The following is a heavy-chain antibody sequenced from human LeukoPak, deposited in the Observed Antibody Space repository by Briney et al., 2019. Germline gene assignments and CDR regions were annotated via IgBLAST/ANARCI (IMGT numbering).Heavy chain of an antibody. J-gene: IGHJ3*02. D-gene: IGHD3-3*01. CDR3: AREDFWSGYDAFDI. V-gene: IGHV4-30-4*08. Sequence: QTLSLTCTVSGGSISSGDYYWSWIRQPPGKGLEWIGYIYYSGSTYYNPSLKSRLTISVDTSKNQFSLKLSSVTAADTAVYYCAREDFWSGYDAFDIWGQGTMVTVSS. CDR2: IYYSGST. CDR1: GGSISSGDYY.